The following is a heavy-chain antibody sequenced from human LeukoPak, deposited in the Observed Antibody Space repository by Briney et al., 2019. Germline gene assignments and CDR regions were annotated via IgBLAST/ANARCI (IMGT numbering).Heavy chain of an antibody. Sequence: GGSLRLSCAASGFTFSSYGMHWVRQAPGKGLEWVAVISYDGSNKYYADSVKGRFTISRDNSKNTLYLQMNSLRAEDTAVYYCAKVATHSIFLYGSGDDAFDIWGQGTMVTVSS. CDR3: AKVATHSIFLYGSGDDAFDI. J-gene: IGHJ3*02. CDR1: GFTFSSYG. V-gene: IGHV3-30*18. D-gene: IGHD3-10*01. CDR2: ISYDGSNK.